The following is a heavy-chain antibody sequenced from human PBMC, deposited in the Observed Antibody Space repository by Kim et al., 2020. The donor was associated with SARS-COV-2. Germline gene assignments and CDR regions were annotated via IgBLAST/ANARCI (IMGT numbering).Heavy chain of an antibody. CDR2: IYYSGST. V-gene: IGHV4-39*01. CDR3: ARLGLRPHYYYYGMDV. D-gene: IGHD5-12*01. Sequence: SETLSLTCTVSGGSISSSSYYWGWIRQPPGKGLEWIGSIYYSGSTYYNPSLKSRVTISVDTSKNQFSLKLSSVTAADTAVYYCARLGLRPHYYYYGMDVWGQGTTVTVSS. CDR1: GGSISSSSYY. J-gene: IGHJ6*02.